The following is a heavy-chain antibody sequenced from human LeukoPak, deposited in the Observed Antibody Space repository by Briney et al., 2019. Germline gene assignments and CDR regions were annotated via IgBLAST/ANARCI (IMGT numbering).Heavy chain of an antibody. CDR3: TRGRESGYSSGWPGSPKY. D-gene: IGHD6-19*01. J-gene: IGHJ4*02. CDR1: GAFISSYY. Sequence: SETLSLTCTVSGAFISSYYCSWIRQPPGKGLEWIGYIYNSGSTNYNPSLKSRVTISVDTSKNQFSLKLRSVTAADTAVYYCTRGRESGYSSGWPGSPKYWGQGTLVTVSS. V-gene: IGHV4-59*01. CDR2: IYNSGST.